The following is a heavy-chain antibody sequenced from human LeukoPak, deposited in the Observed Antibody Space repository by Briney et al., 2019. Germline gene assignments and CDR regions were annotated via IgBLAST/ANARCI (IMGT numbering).Heavy chain of an antibody. J-gene: IGHJ5*02. Sequence: SETLSLTCAVYGGSFSGYYWSWIRQPPGKGLEWIGEINHSGSTNYNPSLKSRVTISVDRSKNQFSLKLSSVTAADTAVYYCARSYGDYVDWFDPWGQGTLVTVSS. V-gene: IGHV4-34*01. CDR1: GGSFSGYY. CDR2: INHSGST. CDR3: ARSYGDYVDWFDP. D-gene: IGHD4-17*01.